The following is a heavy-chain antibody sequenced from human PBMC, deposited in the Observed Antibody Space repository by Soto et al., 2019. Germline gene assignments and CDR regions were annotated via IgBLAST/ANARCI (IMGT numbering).Heavy chain of an antibody. CDR1: DGSLTEYH. CDR2: IKHSGSS. J-gene: IGHJ3*02. V-gene: IGHV4-34*01. Sequence: SETLSLTCVVYDGSLTEYHWSWVRQTPGKGLEWIGKIKHSGSSNYNPSLRSRVSISVDMSKNQFSLRLTSVTAADTAVYYCARGGSSDWQVALDIWGQGTMVTVSS. CDR3: ARGGSSDWQVALDI. D-gene: IGHD6-19*01.